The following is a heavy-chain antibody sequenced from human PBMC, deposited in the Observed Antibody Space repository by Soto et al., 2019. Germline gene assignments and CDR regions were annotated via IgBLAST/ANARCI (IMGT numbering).Heavy chain of an antibody. CDR2: ISPSGDTT. CDR3: ARAVSGCFDH. CDR1: GYTFAHYY. Sequence: VASVKVSCKASGYTFAHYYMHWVRQAPGQGLEWMGIISPSGDTTNYAPEFRGRVTMTRDTSSSTLYMELNSLTSEDTAVYYCARAVSGCFDHWGHGTLVTVSS. J-gene: IGHJ4*01. V-gene: IGHV1-46*01. D-gene: IGHD6-19*01.